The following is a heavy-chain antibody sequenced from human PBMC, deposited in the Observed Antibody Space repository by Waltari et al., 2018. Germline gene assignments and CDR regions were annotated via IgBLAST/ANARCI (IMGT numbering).Heavy chain of an antibody. CDR1: GFTFSSYA. CDR3: ARSRSIYYYYAMDV. V-gene: IGHV3-30-3*01. J-gene: IGHJ6*02. CDR2: VSYDGTNQ. Sequence: QVQLVESGGGVVQPGTSLRLSCAASGFTFSSYAMHWVRQAPGKGLEWVAVVSYDGTNQYYADSVKGRFTISRDNSKNTIYVQMNSLRAEDTAVYYCARSRSIYYYYAMDVWGQGTTVTVSS. D-gene: IGHD6-6*01.